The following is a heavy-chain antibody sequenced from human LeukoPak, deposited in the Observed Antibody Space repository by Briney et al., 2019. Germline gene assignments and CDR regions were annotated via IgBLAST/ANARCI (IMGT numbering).Heavy chain of an antibody. CDR2: ISSSSSYI. CDR3: ARDLPVRGVGTLTNWFDP. J-gene: IGHJ5*02. D-gene: IGHD3-10*01. CDR1: GFTFSDYY. Sequence: GGSLRLSCAASGFTFSDYYMSWIRQAPGKGLEWVSSISSSSSYIYYADSVKGRFTISRDNAKNSLYLKMNSLRAEDTAVYYCARDLPVRGVGTLTNWFDPWGQGTLVTVSS. V-gene: IGHV3-11*06.